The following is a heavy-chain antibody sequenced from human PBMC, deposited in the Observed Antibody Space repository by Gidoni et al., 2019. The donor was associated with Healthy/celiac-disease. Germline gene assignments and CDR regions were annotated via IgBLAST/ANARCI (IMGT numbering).Heavy chain of an antibody. CDR2: ISAYNGNT. D-gene: IGHD6-19*01. CDR1: GYTVTSYA. J-gene: IGHJ6*02. V-gene: IGHV1-18*01. Sequence: QVQLVQSGAEVKQPGDSVKVSCKASGYTVTSYAISWVRQAPGQGLEWMGWISAYNGNTNYAQKLQGRVTMTTATSTSTAYMWLRSLSSDDTAVYYCASDGRSGWTSMGYSYYGMDVWGQGTTVTVSS. CDR3: ASDGRSGWTSMGYSYYGMDV.